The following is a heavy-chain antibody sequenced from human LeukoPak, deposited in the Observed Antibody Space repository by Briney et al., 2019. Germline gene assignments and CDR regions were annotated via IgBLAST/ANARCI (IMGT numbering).Heavy chain of an antibody. V-gene: IGHV4-4*07. J-gene: IGHJ4*02. CDR1: GGSISSYY. CDR3: ARVFSTGYTFDY. Sequence: PAETLSLTCTVSGGSISSYYWTWIRQPAGKGLEWIGRIYSSGSTNYNPSLKSRVTISVDTSKNQFSLKLSSVTAADTAVYYCARVFSTGYTFDYWGQGTLVTVSS. CDR2: IYSSGST. D-gene: IGHD3/OR15-3a*01.